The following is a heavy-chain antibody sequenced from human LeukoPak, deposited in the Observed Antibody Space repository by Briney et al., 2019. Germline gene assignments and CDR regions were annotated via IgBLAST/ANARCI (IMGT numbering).Heavy chain of an antibody. Sequence: SETLSLTCAVYGGSFSGYYWSWIRQPPGKGLEWIGEINHSGNTNYNPSLKSRVTISVDTSKNQFSLKLSSVTAADTAVYYCARGIAAAVKTSYYYYMDVWGKGTTVTVSS. CDR1: GGSFSGYY. CDR2: INHSGNT. V-gene: IGHV4-34*01. CDR3: ARGIAAAVKTSYYYYMDV. J-gene: IGHJ6*03. D-gene: IGHD6-13*01.